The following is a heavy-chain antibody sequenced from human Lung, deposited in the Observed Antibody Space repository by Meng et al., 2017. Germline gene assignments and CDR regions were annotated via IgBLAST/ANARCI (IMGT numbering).Heavy chain of an antibody. CDR1: GGSFSDYY. D-gene: IGHD4-11*01. CDR2: INHSGST. V-gene: IGHV4-34*01. CDR3: ARGPTTMAHDFDY. Sequence: LQQWGAGLLKPSETLSLTCVVSGGSFSDYYWSLIRQPPGKGLEWIGEINHSGSTNYNPSLESRATISVDTSQNNLSLKLSSVTAADSAVYYCARGPTTMAHDFDYWGQGTLVTVSS. J-gene: IGHJ4*02.